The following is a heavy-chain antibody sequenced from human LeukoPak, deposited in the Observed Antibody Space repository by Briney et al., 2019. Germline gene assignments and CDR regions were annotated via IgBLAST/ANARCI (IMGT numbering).Heavy chain of an antibody. J-gene: IGHJ4*02. D-gene: IGHD3-10*01. CDR3: ARDGSGTENDY. CDR2: IYYSGST. Sequence: SETLSLTCTVSGGSISSYYWSWIRQPPGKGLEWIGYIYYSGSTNYNPSLKSRVTISVDTSKNQFSLKLSSVTAADTAVYYCARDGSGTENDYWGQGTLVTVSS. V-gene: IGHV4-59*01. CDR1: GGSISSYY.